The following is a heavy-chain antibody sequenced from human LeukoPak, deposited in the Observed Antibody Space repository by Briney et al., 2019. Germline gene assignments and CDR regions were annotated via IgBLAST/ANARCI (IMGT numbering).Heavy chain of an antibody. CDR1: GFTFSSYA. Sequence: PGGSLRLSCAASGFTFSSYAMSWVRQAPGKGLEWVSAISTSGGTTDYADSVKGRFTISRDNSKNTLYLQMNSLRAEDTAVYYCAKIYGDYVAWGQGTLVTVSS. V-gene: IGHV3-23*01. CDR3: AKIYGDYVA. D-gene: IGHD4-17*01. J-gene: IGHJ5*02. CDR2: ISTSGGTT.